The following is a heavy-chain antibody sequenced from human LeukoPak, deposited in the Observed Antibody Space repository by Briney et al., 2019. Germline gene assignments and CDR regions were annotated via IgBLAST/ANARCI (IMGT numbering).Heavy chain of an antibody. D-gene: IGHD6-19*01. CDR1: GFTFSSYS. CDR3: ARDPLGIGSGWYYRTRNWFDS. Sequence: PGGSLRLSCAASGFTFSSYSMNWVRQAPGKGLEWVSSISSSSNYIYYADSVKGRFTISRDNAKDSLYLQMNSLRAEDTAVYYCARDPLGIGSGWYYRTRNWFDSWGQGTLVTVSS. CDR2: ISSSSNYI. J-gene: IGHJ5*01. V-gene: IGHV3-21*01.